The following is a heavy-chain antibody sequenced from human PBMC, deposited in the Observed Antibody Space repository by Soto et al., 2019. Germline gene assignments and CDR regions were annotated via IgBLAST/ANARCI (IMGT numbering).Heavy chain of an antibody. D-gene: IGHD3-3*01. CDR2: ISYDGSNK. Sequence: GGSLRLSCAASGFTFSSYAMHWVRQAPGKGLEWVAVISYDGSNKYYADSVKGRFNISRDNSKNTLYVQMNSLRAGDTAVYYCARGPNLYDFWSGHFDYWGQGTLVTVSS. CDR3: ARGPNLYDFWSGHFDY. J-gene: IGHJ4*02. CDR1: GFTFSSYA. V-gene: IGHV3-30-3*01.